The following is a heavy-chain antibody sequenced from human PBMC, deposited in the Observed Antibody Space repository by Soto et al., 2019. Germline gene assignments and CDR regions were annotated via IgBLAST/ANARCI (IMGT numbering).Heavy chain of an antibody. CDR2: IWFDGSNK. D-gene: IGHD1-26*01. V-gene: IGHV3-33*01. CDR3: ARDLDLAYSGGTAPGY. J-gene: IGHJ4*02. CDR1: GFTFSSYG. Sequence: QVQLVESGGGVVQPGRSLRLSCAASGFTFSSYGMHWVRQAPGKGLEWVAVIWFDGSNKYYADSVKGRFTISRDNSKNTLYLQVNSLRVEDTAAYYCARDLDLAYSGGTAPGYWGQGILVTVSS.